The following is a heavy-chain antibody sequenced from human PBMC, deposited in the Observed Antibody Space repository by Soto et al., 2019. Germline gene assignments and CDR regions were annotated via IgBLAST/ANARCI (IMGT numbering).Heavy chain of an antibody. Sequence: ASVKVSCKASGYTFTSYDINWVRQATGQGLEWMGWMNPNSGNTGYAQKFQGRVTMTRNTSISTAYMGLSSLRSEDTAVYYCARGPWSGYDFWSGYYSAPSDYWGQGTLVTVSS. J-gene: IGHJ4*02. CDR3: ARGPWSGYDFWSGYYSAPSDY. CDR1: GYTFTSYD. V-gene: IGHV1-8*01. CDR2: MNPNSGNT. D-gene: IGHD3-3*01.